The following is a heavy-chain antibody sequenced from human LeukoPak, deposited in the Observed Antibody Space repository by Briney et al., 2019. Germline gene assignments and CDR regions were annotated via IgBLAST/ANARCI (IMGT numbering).Heavy chain of an antibody. J-gene: IGHJ3*02. D-gene: IGHD1-26*01. Sequence: PSETLSLTCTVSGGSISSYYWNSIRRPPGTGLEWMGYSYDSGSTNYNPSLKSRVTISVDTSTNQFSPKLSSVTAADTAVYYCARQRSYEGALDIWGQGTMVTVSS. V-gene: IGHV4-59*08. CDR1: GGSISSYY. CDR3: ARQRSYEGALDI. CDR2: SYDSGST.